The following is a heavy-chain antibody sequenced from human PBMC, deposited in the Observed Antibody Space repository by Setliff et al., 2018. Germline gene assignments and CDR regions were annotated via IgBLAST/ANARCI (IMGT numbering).Heavy chain of an antibody. D-gene: IGHD3-10*01. CDR2: IYHGGTT. CDR1: GYSIRNGYY. CDR3: ARHSSWGTVTDRLHYNFFDF. Sequence: PSETLSLTCGVSGYSIRNGYYWAWIRQPPGKGPEWIGSIYHGGTTYYSPSLKTRVTMSVDPSKNQFSLHLSSVTAADTAIYYCARHSSWGTVTDRLHYNFFDFWGQGTLVTVSS. J-gene: IGHJ4*02. V-gene: IGHV4-38-2*01.